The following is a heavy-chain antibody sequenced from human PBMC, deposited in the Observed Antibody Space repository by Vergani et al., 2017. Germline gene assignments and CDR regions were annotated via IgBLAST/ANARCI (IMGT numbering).Heavy chain of an antibody. V-gene: IGHV3-33*08. J-gene: IGHJ4*02. CDR3: ARAMSGSYGESFDY. CDR2: IWYDGSNK. D-gene: IGHD1-26*01. CDR1: GFTFSSYA. Sequence: VQLVESGGGLVQPGGSLRLSCAASGFTFSSYAMSWVRQAPGKGLEWVAVIWYDGSNKYYADSVKGRFTISRDNSKNTLYLQMNSLRAEDTAVYYCARAMSGSYGESFDYWGQGTLVTVSS.